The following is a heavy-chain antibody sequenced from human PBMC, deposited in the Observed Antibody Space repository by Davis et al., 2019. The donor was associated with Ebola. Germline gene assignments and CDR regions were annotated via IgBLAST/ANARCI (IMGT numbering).Heavy chain of an antibody. D-gene: IGHD6-19*01. J-gene: IGHJ5*02. Sequence: ASVKVSCKASGYTFTSYAMHWVRQAPGQRLEWMGWINAGNGNTKYSQKFQGRVTMTRNTSISTAYMELSSLRSEDTAVYYCARVRSSGWLGGWFDPWGQGTLVTVSS. CDR2: INAGNGNT. CDR3: ARVRSSGWLGGWFDP. CDR1: GYTFTSYA. V-gene: IGHV1-3*01.